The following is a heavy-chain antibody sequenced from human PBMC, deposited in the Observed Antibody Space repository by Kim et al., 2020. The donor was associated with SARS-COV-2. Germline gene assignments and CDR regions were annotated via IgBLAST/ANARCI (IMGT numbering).Heavy chain of an antibody. CDR3: ARTMVRGPRGAFDI. J-gene: IGHJ3*02. D-gene: IGHD3-10*01. V-gene: IGHV7-4-1*02. Sequence: AQGFTGRFVFSLDTSVSTAYLQISSLKAEDTAVYYCARTMVRGPRGAFDIWGQGTMVTVSS.